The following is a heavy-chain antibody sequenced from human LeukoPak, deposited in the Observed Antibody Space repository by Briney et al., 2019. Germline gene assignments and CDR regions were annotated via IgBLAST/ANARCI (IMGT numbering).Heavy chain of an antibody. CDR3: ARVLATMVRGVLKVNWFDP. CDR1: GFTFSSYG. J-gene: IGHJ5*02. CDR2: ISVSGGSS. V-gene: IGHV3-23*01. Sequence: PGGSLRLSCAASGFTFSSYGMSWVRQAPGKGLEWVSAISVSGGSSYYADSVKGRFTISRDNSKNTLYLQMNSLRAEDTAVYYCARVLATMVRGVLKVNWFDPWGQGTLVTVSS. D-gene: IGHD3-10*01.